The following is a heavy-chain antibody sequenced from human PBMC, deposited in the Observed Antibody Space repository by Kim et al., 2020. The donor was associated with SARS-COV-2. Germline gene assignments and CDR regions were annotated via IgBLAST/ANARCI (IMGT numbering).Heavy chain of an antibody. V-gene: IGHV7-4-1*02. D-gene: IGHD3-3*01. Sequence: ASVKVSCKASGYTFTSYAMNWVRQAPGQGLEWMGWINTNTGNPTYAQGFTGRFVFFLDTSVSTAYLQISSLKAEDTAVYYCARDSPYYDFWSGYFKDYYYMDVWGKGTTVTVSS. CDR3: ARDSPYYDFWSGYFKDYYYMDV. CDR2: INTNTGNP. J-gene: IGHJ6*03. CDR1: GYTFTSYA.